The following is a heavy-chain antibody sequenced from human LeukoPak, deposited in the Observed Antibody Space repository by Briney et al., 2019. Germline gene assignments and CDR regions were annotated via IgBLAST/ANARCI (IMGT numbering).Heavy chain of an antibody. Sequence: SVKVSCKASGGTFSSYAISWVRQAPGQGLEWMGGIIPIFGTANYAQKFQGRVTITADESTSTAYMELSSLGSEDTAVYYCASLGYCSGGSCYSGDYWGQGTLVTVSS. V-gene: IGHV1-69*13. J-gene: IGHJ4*02. D-gene: IGHD2-15*01. CDR3: ASLGYCSGGSCYSGDY. CDR1: GGTFSSYA. CDR2: IIPIFGTA.